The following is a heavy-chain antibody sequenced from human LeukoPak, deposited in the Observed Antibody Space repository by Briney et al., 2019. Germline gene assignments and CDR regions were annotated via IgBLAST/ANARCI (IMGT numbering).Heavy chain of an antibody. Sequence: GGSLRLSCAASGFTFSSYAMSWVRQAPGKGLEWVSAISGSGGSTYYADSVKGRFTISRDNSKNTLYLQMNCLRAEDTAVYYCAPDFWSGYSDPFDYWGQGTLVTVSS. J-gene: IGHJ4*02. CDR2: ISGSGGST. CDR1: GFTFSSYA. D-gene: IGHD3-3*01. CDR3: APDFWSGYSDPFDY. V-gene: IGHV3-23*01.